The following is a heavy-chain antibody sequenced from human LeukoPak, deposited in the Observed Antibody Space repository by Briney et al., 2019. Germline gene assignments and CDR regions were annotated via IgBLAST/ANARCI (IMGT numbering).Heavy chain of an antibody. CDR3: ARGRLGVSGYKDFLDD. Sequence: ASVKVSCASSGYIFTNYGIYWVRQAPRQGLEWMGWINTYNGETDYAQNFQGRVTMTTDTSTRTAYMDLRSLTSDDTAVYYCARGRLGVSGYKDFLDDWGQGTLVTVSS. CDR2: INTYNGET. J-gene: IGHJ4*02. V-gene: IGHV1-18*01. CDR1: GYIFTNYG. D-gene: IGHD5-12*01.